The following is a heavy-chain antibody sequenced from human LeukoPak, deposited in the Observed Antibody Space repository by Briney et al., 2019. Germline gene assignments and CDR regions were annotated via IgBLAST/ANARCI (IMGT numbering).Heavy chain of an antibody. CDR2: ISGSGLNT. V-gene: IGHV3-23*01. J-gene: IGHJ4*02. Sequence: GGSLRLSCAASGFTFSNSALGWVRQAPGKGLEWVSVISGSGLNTYYTDSVKGRFTISRDNSRNTLSLQMNSLRAEDTAVYYCVKDIGTVGASPFDYWGQGTLVSVSS. D-gene: IGHD1-26*01. CDR1: GFTFSNSA. CDR3: VKDIGTVGASPFDY.